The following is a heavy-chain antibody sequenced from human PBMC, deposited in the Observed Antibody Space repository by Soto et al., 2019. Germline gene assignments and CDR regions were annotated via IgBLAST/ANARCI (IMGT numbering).Heavy chain of an antibody. V-gene: IGHV4-59*12. J-gene: IGHJ6*02. D-gene: IGHD3-22*01. Sequence: SETLSLTCTVSGGSISSYYWSWIRQPPGKGLEWIGFIYYTGSTNYNPSLKSRVTISLDTSKNQFSLKLSPVTAADTAVYYCARGLVGRYYDSSGYYYPYYYGMDVWGQGTTVTVSS. CDR3: ARGLVGRYYDSSGYYYPYYYGMDV. CDR2: IYYTGST. CDR1: GGSISSYY.